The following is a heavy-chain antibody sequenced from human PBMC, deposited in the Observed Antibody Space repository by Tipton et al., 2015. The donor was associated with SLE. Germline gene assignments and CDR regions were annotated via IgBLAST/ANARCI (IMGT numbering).Heavy chain of an antibody. D-gene: IGHD6-19*01. Sequence: LRLSCTVSGGSINNYYWSWIRQSPGKGWEWIGYIYHSGSTDYNLSLKSRVTISLDTSKNQFSLNLSSVTAAGTAVYYCARDQEWVVRGGAFEIWGQGTKVTVSS. J-gene: IGHJ3*02. CDR3: ARDQEWVVRGGAFEI. CDR1: GGSINNYY. CDR2: IYHSGST. V-gene: IGHV4-59*01.